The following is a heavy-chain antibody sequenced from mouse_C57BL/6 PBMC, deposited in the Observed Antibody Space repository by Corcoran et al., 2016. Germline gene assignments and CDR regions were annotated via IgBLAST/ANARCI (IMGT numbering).Heavy chain of an antibody. CDR1: GYTFTDYN. CDR3: ARVRYYGSSSYYFDY. CDR2: INPNNGGT. D-gene: IGHD1-1*01. V-gene: IGHV1-18*01. Sequence: EVQLQQSGPELVKPGASVKIPCKASGYTFTDYNMDWVKQSHGKSLEWIGDINPNNGGTIYNQKFKGKATLTVDKSSSTAYMELRSLTSEDTAVYYCARVRYYGSSSYYFDYWGQGTTLTVSS. J-gene: IGHJ2*01.